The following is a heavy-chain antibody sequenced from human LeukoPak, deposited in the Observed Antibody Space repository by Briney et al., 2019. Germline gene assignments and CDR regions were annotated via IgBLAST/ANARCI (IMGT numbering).Heavy chain of an antibody. J-gene: IGHJ4*02. CDR1: SGSFSGYS. D-gene: IGHD6-13*01. Sequence: SETLSLTCAVYSGSFSGYSWNWIRQPPGKGLEWIGEINHSGSTNYNPSLTSRVTISVDTSKNQFSLKLSSVTAADRDVYYCARSRIPAPGPTHWGQGTLVTVSS. V-gene: IGHV4-34*01. CDR2: INHSGST. CDR3: ARSRIPAPGPTH.